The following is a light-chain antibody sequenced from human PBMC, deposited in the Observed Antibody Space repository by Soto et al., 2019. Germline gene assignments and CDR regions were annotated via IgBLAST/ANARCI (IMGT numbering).Light chain of an antibody. V-gene: IGLV2-8*01. CDR3: SSYAGSNTVV. CDR2: EVS. Sequence: QSALTQPPSASGSPGQSVTISCTGTSSDVGGYNYVSWYQQHPGKAPKLMIYEVSKRPSGVPDRFSGSKSGNTASLTVPGLQAEDEADYYCSSYAGSNTVVFGGGTKVTVL. J-gene: IGLJ2*01. CDR1: SSDVGGYNY.